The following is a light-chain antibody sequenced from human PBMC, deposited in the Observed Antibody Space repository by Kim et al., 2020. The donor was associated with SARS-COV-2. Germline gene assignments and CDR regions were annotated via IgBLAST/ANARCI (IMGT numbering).Light chain of an antibody. CDR3: QSYDSSRV. Sequence: PGKTVTISCTGSSGSIASNYVQWYQQRPGSAPTTVIYEDNQRPSGVPDRFSGSIDSSSNSASLTISGLKTEDEADYYCQSYDSSRVFGGGTKLTVL. V-gene: IGLV6-57*02. J-gene: IGLJ3*02. CDR1: SGSIASNY. CDR2: EDN.